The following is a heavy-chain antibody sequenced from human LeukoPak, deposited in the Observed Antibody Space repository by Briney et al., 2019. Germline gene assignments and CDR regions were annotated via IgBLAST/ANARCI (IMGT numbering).Heavy chain of an antibody. Sequence: GGSLRLSCAASGFTFSSYAMSWVRQAPGKGLEWVSAISGSGGSTYYADSVKGRFTISRDNAKNSLYLQMNSLRAEDTAVYYCARDPDPYDSSGYYYYWGQGTLVTVSS. V-gene: IGHV3-23*01. CDR3: ARDPDPYDSSGYYYY. J-gene: IGHJ4*02. D-gene: IGHD3-22*01. CDR1: GFTFSSYA. CDR2: ISGSGGST.